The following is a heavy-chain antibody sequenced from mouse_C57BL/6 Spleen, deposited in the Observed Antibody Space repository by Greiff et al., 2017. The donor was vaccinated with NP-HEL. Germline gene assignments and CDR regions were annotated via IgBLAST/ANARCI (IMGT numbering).Heavy chain of an antibody. D-gene: IGHD2-3*01. J-gene: IGHJ2*01. CDR2: INPSNGGT. CDR3: ARGIYDGYYDY. V-gene: IGHV1-53*01. Sequence: QVQLQQSGTELVKPGASVKLSCKASGYTFTSYWMHWVKQRPGQGLEWIGNINPSNGGTNYNEKFKSKATMTVDKSSSTAYMQLSSLTSEDSAVYYCARGIYDGYYDYWGQGTTLTVSS. CDR1: GYTFTSYW.